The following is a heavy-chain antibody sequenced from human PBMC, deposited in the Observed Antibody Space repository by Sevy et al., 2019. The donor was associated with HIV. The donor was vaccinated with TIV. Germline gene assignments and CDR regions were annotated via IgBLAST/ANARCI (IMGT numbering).Heavy chain of an antibody. CDR1: GFTFSSYS. CDR3: AKDYSTGWYGYYYGMDV. D-gene: IGHD6-19*01. Sequence: GGSLRLSCAASGFTFSSYSMNWVRQAPGKGLEWVAFIHYKGSDKYYADAVKGRYTISRDNSKNTVYLQMSSLRAEDTAVYYCAKDYSTGWYGYYYGMDVRGQGTTVTVSS. V-gene: IGHV3-30*02. J-gene: IGHJ6*02. CDR2: IHYKGSDK.